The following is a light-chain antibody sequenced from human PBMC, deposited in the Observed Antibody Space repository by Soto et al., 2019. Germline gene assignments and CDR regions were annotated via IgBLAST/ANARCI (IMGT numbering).Light chain of an antibody. CDR2: AAS. V-gene: IGKV1-39*01. Sequence: DIQMTQSPSSLSASVGDRLTITCRASQSISTSLNWYQQTPGKAPKLLIYAASSLQSGVPSRFSGSGSGTDFTLTISSLQPEDFATYYCQQFNSYLLTFGGGTKVDIK. J-gene: IGKJ4*01. CDR3: QQFNSYLLT. CDR1: QSISTS.